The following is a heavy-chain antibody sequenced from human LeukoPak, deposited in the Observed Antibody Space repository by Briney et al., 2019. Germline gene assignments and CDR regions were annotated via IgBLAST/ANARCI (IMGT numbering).Heavy chain of an antibody. CDR1: GGTFSSYA. J-gene: IGHJ4*02. V-gene: IGHV1-69*05. CDR3: ARGTTRGYSYGYFDY. Sequence: ASVKVSCKASGGTFSSYAISWVRQAPGQGLEWMGGIIPIFGTANYAQKFQGRVTITTDESTSTAYMELSSLRSEDTAVYYCARGTTRGYSYGYFDYWGQGTLVTVSS. CDR2: IIPIFGTA. D-gene: IGHD5-18*01.